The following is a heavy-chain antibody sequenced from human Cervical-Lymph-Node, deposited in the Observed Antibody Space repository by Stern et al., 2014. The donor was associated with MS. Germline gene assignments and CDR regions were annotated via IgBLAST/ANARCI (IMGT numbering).Heavy chain of an antibody. V-gene: IGHV4-59*11. Sequence: QVPLQESGPGLVMPSETLSLTCAASGGSIGGPQWSWFRQPPGKGLAWIAYIFYNGNANYNPSLKSRVTISIDVSKNQFSLTLSSVTAADTAVYYCARDCGSGRGLGCYGTDVWGQGTTVSVSS. CDR3: ARDCGSGRGLGCYGTDV. CDR2: IFYNGNA. D-gene: IGHD6-19*01. J-gene: IGHJ6*02. CDR1: GGSIGGPQ.